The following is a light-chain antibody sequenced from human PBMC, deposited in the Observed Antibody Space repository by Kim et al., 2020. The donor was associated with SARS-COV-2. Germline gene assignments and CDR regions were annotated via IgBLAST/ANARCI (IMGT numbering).Light chain of an antibody. CDR1: QTGSSSY. CDR2: DSS. V-gene: IGKV3-20*01. J-gene: IGKJ2*01. Sequence: SPRETATLSCRASQTGSSSYLAWYQHKPGQRPRLLIYDSSKRATGIPDRFRGSESGADFTLTSSRLEPEDFAVYFCQQYGNSPHTFGPGTKMDIK. CDR3: QQYGNSPHT.